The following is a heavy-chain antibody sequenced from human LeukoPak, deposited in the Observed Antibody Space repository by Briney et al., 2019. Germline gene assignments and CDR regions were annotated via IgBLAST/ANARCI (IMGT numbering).Heavy chain of an antibody. Sequence: SGTLSLTCAVSGGSISSSNWWSWVRQPPGKGLEGIGEIYHSGSTNYNPSRKSRVTISVDKSKNQFSLKLSSVTAADTAVYYCARDSSPPTYGGNLDYWGQGTLVTVSS. J-gene: IGHJ4*02. D-gene: IGHD4-23*01. CDR3: ARDSSPPTYGGNLDY. CDR2: IYHSGST. V-gene: IGHV4-4*02. CDR1: GGSISSSNW.